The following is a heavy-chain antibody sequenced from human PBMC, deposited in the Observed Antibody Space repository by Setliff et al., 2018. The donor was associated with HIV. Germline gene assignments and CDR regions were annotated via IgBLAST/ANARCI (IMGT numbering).Heavy chain of an antibody. CDR3: AAFDSGRDV. V-gene: IGHV4-34*01. CDR1: GGSLSSYY. Sequence: PSETLSLTCVAYGGSLSSYYWNWIRQTPGKGLEWIGEIHPTGHINYNPSYKSRVTVSLDTSKIQFSLKLNSVTAADTGVYYCAAFDSGRDVWGQGTLVTVPQ. CDR2: IHPTGHI. D-gene: IGHD6-19*01. J-gene: IGHJ4*02.